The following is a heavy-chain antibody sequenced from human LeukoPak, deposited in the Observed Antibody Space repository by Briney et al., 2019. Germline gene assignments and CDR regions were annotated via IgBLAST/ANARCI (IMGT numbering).Heavy chain of an antibody. Sequence: QPGGSLRLSCAASGFTFRRYGMSWVRQAPGKGVEWVSAISGSGGGSTYYADSVKGGFAISRYDSKNTLDLQMNSLRAEDTAVYYCARDLMGIAYRGAFYYWGQGTLVTVSS. CDR3: ARDLMGIAYRGAFYY. V-gene: IGHV3-23*01. CDR2: ISGSGGGST. CDR1: GFTFRRYG. J-gene: IGHJ4*02. D-gene: IGHD6-13*01.